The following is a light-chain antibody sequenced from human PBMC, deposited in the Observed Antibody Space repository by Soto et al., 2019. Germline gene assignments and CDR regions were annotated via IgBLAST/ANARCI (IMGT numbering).Light chain of an antibody. J-gene: IGKJ2*01. V-gene: IGKV3-15*01. Sequence: EIVMTQCPATLSVSPGERATLSCRASQSITSNLAWYQQKPGQAPRLLIYAASTRATGIPARFSASGSGTEFTLTISSLQSDDYGVYYCHLYNIRPYTFGQGTKVDIK. CDR2: AAS. CDR3: HLYNIRPYT. CDR1: QSITSN.